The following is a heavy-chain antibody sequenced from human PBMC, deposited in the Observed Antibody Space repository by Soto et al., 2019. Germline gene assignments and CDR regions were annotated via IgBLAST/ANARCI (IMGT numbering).Heavy chain of an antibody. CDR2: IIPIFGTA. V-gene: IGHV1-69*01. J-gene: IGHJ4*02. Sequence: APGQGLEWMGGIIPIFGTANYAQKFQGRVTITADESTSTAYMELSSLRSEDTAVYYCARFGWLAVTEFDYWGQGTLVTVSS. D-gene: IGHD4-4*01. CDR3: ARFGWLAVTEFDY.